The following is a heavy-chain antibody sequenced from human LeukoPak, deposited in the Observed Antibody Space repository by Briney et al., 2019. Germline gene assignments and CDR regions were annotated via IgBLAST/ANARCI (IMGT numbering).Heavy chain of an antibody. J-gene: IGHJ6*02. CDR1: GFTLSSYG. Sequence: GGSLRLSCAASGFTLSSYGMHWVRQAPGKGLKWVAVISYDGSNKYYADSVKGRFTISRDNAKNSLYLQMNSLRAEDTAVYYCARDKAASPTYYYGSGSRGTYYYGMDVWGQGTTVTVSS. V-gene: IGHV3-30*12. CDR3: ARDKAASPTYYYGSGSRGTYYYGMDV. D-gene: IGHD3-10*01. CDR2: ISYDGSNK.